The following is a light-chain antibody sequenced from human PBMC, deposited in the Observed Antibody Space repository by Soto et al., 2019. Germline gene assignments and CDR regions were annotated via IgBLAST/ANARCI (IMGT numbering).Light chain of an antibody. Sequence: DIQMPQSPSSLSASVGDRVTITCQASQDISNYVNWYQQKPGKAPKLLIYDASNLETGVPSRLSGIGSWTDFTYTSSSRQPEVIATDYCQEYDNLPSFGPGTKGDIK. V-gene: IGKV1-33*01. CDR2: DAS. CDR3: QEYDNLPS. J-gene: IGKJ3*01. CDR1: QDISNY.